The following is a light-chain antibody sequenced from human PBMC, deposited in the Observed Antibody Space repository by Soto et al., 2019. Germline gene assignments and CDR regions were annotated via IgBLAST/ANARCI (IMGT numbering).Light chain of an antibody. CDR1: QSISSY. Sequence: DIQMTQSPSSLSASVGDRVTITCRASQSISSYLNWYQQKPGKAPKLLIYAASSLQSGVPSRFSGSGSGTDFTLTISSLQPEDFATYYCQQSYSNPPVTFGGGTKVDTK. CDR2: AAS. J-gene: IGKJ4*01. CDR3: QQSYSNPPVT. V-gene: IGKV1-39*01.